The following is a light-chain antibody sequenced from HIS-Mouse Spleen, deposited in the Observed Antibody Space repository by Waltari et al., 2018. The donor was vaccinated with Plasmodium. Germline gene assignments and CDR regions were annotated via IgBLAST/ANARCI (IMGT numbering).Light chain of an antibody. CDR3: QQYNSYPGT. CDR2: TAS. J-gene: IGKJ2*01. V-gene: IGKV1-5*03. Sequence: DIQMTQSPSTLSASTGDRVTISCRPSQSISSWLAWYQQKPGKAPKLLIYTASSLESGVPSRFSGSGSGTEFTLTISSLQPDDFATYYCQQYNSYPGTFGQGTKLEIK. CDR1: QSISSW.